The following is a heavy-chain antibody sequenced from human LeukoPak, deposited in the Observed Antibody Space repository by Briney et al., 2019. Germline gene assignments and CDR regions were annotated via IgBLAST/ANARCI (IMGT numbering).Heavy chain of an antibody. V-gene: IGHV3-21*01. CDR2: ISSSSSYI. J-gene: IGHJ4*02. CDR1: GFTFSSYS. Sequence: PGGSLRLSCAASGFTFSSYSMNWVRQAPGKGLVWVSSISSSSSYIYYADSVKGRFTISRDNAKNSLYLQMNSLRAEDTAVYYCASEMATEGYYFDYWGQGTLVTVSS. CDR3: ASEMATEGYYFDY. D-gene: IGHD5-24*01.